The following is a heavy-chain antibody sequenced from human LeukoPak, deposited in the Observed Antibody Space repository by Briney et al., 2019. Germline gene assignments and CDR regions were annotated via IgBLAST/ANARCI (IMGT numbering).Heavy chain of an antibody. J-gene: IGHJ6*03. V-gene: IGHV3-30*04. CDR1: GFTFSSYA. D-gene: IGHD1-1*01. CDR2: ISYDGSNK. Sequence: GGSLRLSCAASGFTFSSYAMHWVRQAPGKGLEWVAVISYDGSNKYYADSVKGRFTISRDNSKNTLYLQMNSLRAEDTAVYYCAKRVTTGSYYYYYMDVWGKGTTVTISS. CDR3: AKRVTTGSYYYYYMDV.